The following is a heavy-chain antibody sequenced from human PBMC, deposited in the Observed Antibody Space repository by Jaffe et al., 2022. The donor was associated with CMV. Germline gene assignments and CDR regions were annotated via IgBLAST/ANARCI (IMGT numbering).Heavy chain of an antibody. CDR1: GFTFSSYG. CDR2: IWYDGSNK. J-gene: IGHJ6*02. V-gene: IGHV3-33*01. D-gene: IGHD5-18*01. CDR3: ARGDTAMVPFYYYYGMDV. Sequence: QVQLVESGGGVVQPGRSLRLSCAASGFTFSSYGMHWVRQAPGKGLEWVAVIWYDGSNKYYADSVKGRFTISRDNSKNTLYLQMNSLRAEDTAVYYCARGDTAMVPFYYYYGMDVWGQGTTVTVSS.